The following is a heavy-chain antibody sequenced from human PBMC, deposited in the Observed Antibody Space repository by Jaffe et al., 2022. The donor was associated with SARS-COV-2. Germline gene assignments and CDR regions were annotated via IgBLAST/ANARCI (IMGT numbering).Heavy chain of an antibody. CDR1: GFSFSGRA. J-gene: IGHJ4*02. CDR2: TSYDGSNK. CDR3: ARGASSGWYAYTDY. V-gene: IGHV3-30-3*01. D-gene: IGHD6-19*01. Sequence: QVQLVESGGGVVQPGRSLRLSCGASGFSFSGRAMHWVRQAPGKGLEWVAVTSYDGSNKNYADSVKGRFTISRDNSKNTLYLQMNTLRAEDTAVYYCARGASSGWYAYTDYWGQGTLVTVSS.